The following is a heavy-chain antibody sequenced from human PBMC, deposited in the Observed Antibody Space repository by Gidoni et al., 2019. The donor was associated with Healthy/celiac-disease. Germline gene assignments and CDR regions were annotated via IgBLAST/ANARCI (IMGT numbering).Heavy chain of an antibody. D-gene: IGHD6-6*01. CDR1: GYPLTELS. Sequence: QVPLVQSGAEVKTPGASVKVSCKVSGYPLTELSMHWVRQAPGKGLEWMGGFDPEDGETIYAQKFQGRVTMTEDTSTDTAYMELSSLRSEDTAVYYCATEVYVSDAFDIWGQGTMVTVSS. V-gene: IGHV1-24*01. J-gene: IGHJ3*02. CDR2: FDPEDGET. CDR3: ATEVYVSDAFDI.